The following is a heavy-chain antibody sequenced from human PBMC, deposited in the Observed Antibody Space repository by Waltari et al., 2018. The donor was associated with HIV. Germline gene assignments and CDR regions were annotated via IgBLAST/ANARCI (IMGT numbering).Heavy chain of an antibody. Sequence: QVQLVQSGAEVKKPGASVKVSCKASGYTFTSDYMHWVRQAPGQGLGWMGRINHSGGRTSYAQKFQARVTRTRDTSTSTVYMELSSLRSEDTGVYYCARDLQQLIHEGFDPWGQGTLVTVSS. J-gene: IGHJ5*02. CDR2: INHSGGRT. V-gene: IGHV1-46*01. CDR3: ARDLQQLIHEGFDP. CDR1: GYTFTSDY. D-gene: IGHD6-6*01.